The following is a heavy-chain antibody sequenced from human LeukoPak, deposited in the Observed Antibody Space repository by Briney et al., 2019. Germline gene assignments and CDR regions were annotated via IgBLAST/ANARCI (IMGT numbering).Heavy chain of an antibody. J-gene: IGHJ4*02. CDR3: ARCQYNSSPDF. Sequence: PGGCLRLSCAASGFTFIDYSMSWIRQAPGKWLEWVSYISPTSDYTSYADSVKGRFTIFRDNAKNSLFLQMNSLRVEDTAVYYCARCQYNSSPDFWGQGTLVTVSS. V-gene: IGHV3-11*03. CDR1: GFTFIDYS. D-gene: IGHD6-13*01. CDR2: ISPTSDYT.